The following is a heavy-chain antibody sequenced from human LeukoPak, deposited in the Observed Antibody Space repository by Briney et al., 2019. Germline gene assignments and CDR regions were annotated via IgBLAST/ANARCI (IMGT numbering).Heavy chain of an antibody. Sequence: PGGSLRLSCAASGFTFSSYAMSWVRQAPGKGLEWVSAISGSGGSTYYADSVKGRFTISRDNSKNTLYLQMNSLRAEDTAVYYCARRNAYCSSGTSCSRASYYYYGMDVWGQGTTVTVSS. CDR3: ARRNAYCSSGTSCSRASYYYYGMDV. D-gene: IGHD2-2*01. V-gene: IGHV3-23*01. CDR2: ISGSGGST. CDR1: GFTFSSYA. J-gene: IGHJ6*02.